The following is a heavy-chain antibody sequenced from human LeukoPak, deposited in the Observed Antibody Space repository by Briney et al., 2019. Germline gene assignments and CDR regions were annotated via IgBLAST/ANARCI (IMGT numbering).Heavy chain of an antibody. J-gene: IGHJ3*02. D-gene: IGHD3/OR15-3a*01. CDR3: ARFGLSSSNDAFDR. CDR1: GFTFSSYL. Sequence: GGSLRLSCAASGFTFSSYLMNWVRQAPGRGLEWVSSISSSSSDIYYADSVKGRFTISRDNAKNSLYLQMDSLRAEDTAIYYCARFGLSSSNDAFDRWGQGTMVTVSS. V-gene: IGHV3-21*06. CDR2: ISSSSSDI.